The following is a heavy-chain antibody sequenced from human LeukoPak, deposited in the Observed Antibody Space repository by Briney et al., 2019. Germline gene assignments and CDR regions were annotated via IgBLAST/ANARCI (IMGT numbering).Heavy chain of an antibody. CDR1: GFTFSSYA. D-gene: IGHD6-13*01. J-gene: IGHJ4*02. V-gene: IGHV3-23*01. CDR2: ISGSGGST. CDR3: AKGRDSIAAAGALDY. Sequence: PGGSLRLSCAASGFTFSSYAMSWVRPAPGKGLEWVSAISGSGGSTYYADSVKGQFTISRDNSKNTLYLQMNSLRAEDTAVYYCAKGRDSIAAAGALDYWGQGTLVTVSS.